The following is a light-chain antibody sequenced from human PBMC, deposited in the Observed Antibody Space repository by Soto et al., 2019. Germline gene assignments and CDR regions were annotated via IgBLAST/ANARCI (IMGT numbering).Light chain of an antibody. CDR1: QSVSSY. CDR2: HAS. J-gene: IGKJ3*01. V-gene: IGKV3-11*01. Sequence: EIVLTQSPATLSLSPGERATLSCRASQSVSSYLAWYQQKPGQAPRLLIYHASNRATGIPARFSGSGSGTDFTLTISSLEPEDFAVYYCQQRSKWPPFTFGPGTRWIS. CDR3: QQRSKWPPFT.